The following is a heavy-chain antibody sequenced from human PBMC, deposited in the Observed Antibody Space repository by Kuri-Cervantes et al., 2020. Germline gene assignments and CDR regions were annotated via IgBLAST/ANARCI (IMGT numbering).Heavy chain of an antibody. V-gene: IGHV3-21*01. CDR3: ARVAGITIFGVVTRDWFDP. CDR2: IISSSSYI. J-gene: IGHJ5*02. D-gene: IGHD3-3*01. CDR1: GFPFRCYS. Sequence: GESLKISCAASGFPFRCYSMNLVRQAPGKGLEWVSSIISSSSYIYYADSVKGRFTISRDNAKNSLYLQMNSLRAEDTAVYYCARVAGITIFGVVTRDWFDPWGQGTLVTVSS.